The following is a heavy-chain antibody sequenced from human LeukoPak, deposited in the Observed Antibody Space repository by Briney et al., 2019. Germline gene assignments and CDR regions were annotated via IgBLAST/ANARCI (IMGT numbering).Heavy chain of an antibody. CDR3: ARGLRFLEHQKRNYYFDY. D-gene: IGHD3-3*01. J-gene: IGHJ4*02. V-gene: IGHV1-8*01. Sequence: GASVKVSCKASGYTFTSYDINWVRQATGQGLEWMGWMNPNSGNTGYAQKFQGRVTMTRNTSISTAYVELSSLRSEDTAVYYCARGLRFLEHQKRNYYFDYWGQGTLVTVSS. CDR1: GYTFTSYD. CDR2: MNPNSGNT.